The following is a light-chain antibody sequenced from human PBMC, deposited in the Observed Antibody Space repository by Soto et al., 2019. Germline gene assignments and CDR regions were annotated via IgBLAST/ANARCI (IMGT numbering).Light chain of an antibody. J-gene: IGLJ2*01. V-gene: IGLV4-69*01. CDR3: QTWGTGIRV. Sequence: QLVLTQSPSASASLGASVKLTCTLSSGHSSYAIAWHQQQPEKGARYLMKLNSDGSHSKGDGIPDRFSGSSSGAERYLTISSHQSEDEADYYCQTWGTGIRVFGGGTQLTVL. CDR2: LNSDGSH. CDR1: SGHSSYA.